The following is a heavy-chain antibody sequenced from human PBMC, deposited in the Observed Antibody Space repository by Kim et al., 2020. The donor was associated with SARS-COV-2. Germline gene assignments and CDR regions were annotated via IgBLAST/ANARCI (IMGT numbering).Heavy chain of an antibody. CDR2: INGDGSDT. V-gene: IGHV3-23*01. CDR3: AKDHFDDKGWRFDD. J-gene: IGHJ4*02. D-gene: IGHD6-19*01. CDR1: GFIFRDYA. Sequence: GGSLRLSCAASGFIFRDYAMNWVRQAPGKGLEWVAGINGDGSDTFYRDSVKGRFTISRDNFRNMVYLQMNSMRSDDAALYFCAKDHFDDKGWRFDDWGQGTLVTVSS.